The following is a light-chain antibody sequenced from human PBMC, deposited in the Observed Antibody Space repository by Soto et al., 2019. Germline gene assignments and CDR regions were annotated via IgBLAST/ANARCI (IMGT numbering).Light chain of an antibody. CDR3: QQSVGSRT. CDR2: GAS. J-gene: IGKJ1*01. V-gene: IGKV3-20*01. CDR1: QTISSTY. Sequence: EMVLKQSPGTLSLSPGERATLSCRASQTISSTYLAWYQQKPGQTPRLLTYGASNRATGIPDRFSGGGSGTDFTLSISRLEPGDFAVYYCQQSVGSRTFGQGTNVDSK.